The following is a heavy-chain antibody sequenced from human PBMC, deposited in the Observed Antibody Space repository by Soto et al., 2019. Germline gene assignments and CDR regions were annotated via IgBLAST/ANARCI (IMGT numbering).Heavy chain of an antibody. V-gene: IGHV3-33*01. D-gene: IGHD6-6*01. Sequence: PGGSLRLSCAASGFTFSSYGMHWVRQAPGKGLEWVAVIWYDGSNKYYADSVKGRFTISRDNSKNTLYLQMNSLRAEDTAVYYCAREEEYSSKRRTRNYYFDYWGQGTLVTVSS. CDR1: GFTFSSYG. CDR2: IWYDGSNK. CDR3: AREEEYSSKRRTRNYYFDY. J-gene: IGHJ4*02.